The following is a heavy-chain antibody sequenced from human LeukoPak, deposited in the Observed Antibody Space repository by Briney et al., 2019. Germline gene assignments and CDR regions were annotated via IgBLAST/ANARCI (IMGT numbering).Heavy chain of an antibody. CDR1: GFTLGSYS. D-gene: IGHD1-26*01. Sequence: PGGSLRLSCVASGFTLGSYSMNWVRQAPGKGLEWVSYVSTSSYYIYYADSVKGRFTISRDDAKNSLYLQMNSLRAEDTAIYYCARDASGSSTGLIDSWGQGTLVTVPS. J-gene: IGHJ4*02. V-gene: IGHV3-21*01. CDR2: VSTSSYYI. CDR3: ARDASGSSTGLIDS.